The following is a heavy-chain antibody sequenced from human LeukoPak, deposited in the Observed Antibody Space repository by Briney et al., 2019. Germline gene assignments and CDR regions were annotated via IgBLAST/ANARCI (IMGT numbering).Heavy chain of an antibody. D-gene: IGHD2-2*01. Sequence: GASVKVSCKASGYTFTGYYMHWVRQAPGQGLEWVGWINPNSGGTNYAQKFQGRVTMTRDTSISTAYMELSRLRSDDTAVYYCARAYHGRRDIVVVPAAHGGFDYWGQGTLVTVSS. CDR1: GYTFTGYY. CDR3: ARAYHGRRDIVVVPAAHGGFDY. CDR2: INPNSGGT. J-gene: IGHJ4*02. V-gene: IGHV1-2*02.